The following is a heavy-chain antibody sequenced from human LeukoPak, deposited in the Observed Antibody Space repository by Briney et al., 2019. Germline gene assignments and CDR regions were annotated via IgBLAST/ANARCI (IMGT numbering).Heavy chain of an antibody. CDR2: IYWDDDK. J-gene: IGHJ3*02. CDR3: ARKLHYDYVWGSYRYTVSDAFDI. CDR1: GFSLSTSGVG. Sequence: SGPTLVNPTQTLTLTCTFSGFSLSTSGVGVGWIRQPPGKALEWLALIYWDDDKRYSPSLKSRLTITKDTSKNQVVLTMTNMDPVDTATYYCARKLHYDYVWGSYRYTVSDAFDIWGQGTMVTVSS. V-gene: IGHV2-5*02. D-gene: IGHD3-16*02.